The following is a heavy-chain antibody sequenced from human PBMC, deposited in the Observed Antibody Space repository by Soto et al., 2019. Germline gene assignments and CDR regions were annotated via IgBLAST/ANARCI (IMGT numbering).Heavy chain of an antibody. CDR2: ISYDGSNK. V-gene: IGHV3-30*18. CDR1: GFTFSSYG. J-gene: IGHJ4*02. CDR3: AKDIWVAAAGDYFDY. D-gene: IGHD6-13*01. Sequence: PGGSLRLSCAASGFTFSSYGMHWVRQAPGKGLEWVAVISYDGSNKYYADSVKGRFTISRDNSKNTLYLQMNSLRAEDTAVYYCAKDIWVAAAGDYFDYWGQGALVTVSS.